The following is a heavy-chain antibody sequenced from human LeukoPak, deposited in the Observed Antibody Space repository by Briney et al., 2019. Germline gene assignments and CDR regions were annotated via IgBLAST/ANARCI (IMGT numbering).Heavy chain of an antibody. Sequence: GGSLRLSCAASGFTFSRFWMSWVRQAPGKGLEWVANIKQDESEKYYVDSVKGRFTISRDNAKNSLYLQMNSLRAEDTAVYYCARDNFQYQLHPQHGMDVWGQGTTVTVSS. CDR2: IKQDESEK. CDR3: ARDNFQYQLHPQHGMDV. CDR1: GFTFSRFW. D-gene: IGHD2-2*01. V-gene: IGHV3-7*01. J-gene: IGHJ6*02.